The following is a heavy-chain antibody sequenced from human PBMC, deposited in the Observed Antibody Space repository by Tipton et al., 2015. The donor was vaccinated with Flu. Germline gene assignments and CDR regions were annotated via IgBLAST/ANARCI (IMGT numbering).Heavy chain of an antibody. J-gene: IGHJ4*02. D-gene: IGHD3-10*01. Sequence: TLSLTCTVSGDSISSGSHYWSWIRQPAGKGLEWIGRISTSGSTNYNPSLKSRVTISVDTSKNQFSLKLSSVTAADTAVYYCARSTYYYGSGSADYWGQGTLVTVSS. CDR2: ISTSGST. CDR1: GDSISSGSHY. V-gene: IGHV4-61*02. CDR3: ARSTYYYGSGSADY.